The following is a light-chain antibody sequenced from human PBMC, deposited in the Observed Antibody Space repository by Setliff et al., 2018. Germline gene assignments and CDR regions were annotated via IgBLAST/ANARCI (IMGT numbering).Light chain of an antibody. CDR3: AACDHSLNGRYV. CDR1: SSNIGSNT. J-gene: IGLJ1*01. CDR2: RNN. V-gene: IGLV1-44*01. Sequence: QSVLPQPPQASGTPGQRVTIPCSGSSSNIGSNTVNWYQHYPGTAPELLIYRNNQRPPRVPDRFSVSKSATSASPAISGLQAEDEADYYCAACDHSLNGRYVFGTGTKVTVL.